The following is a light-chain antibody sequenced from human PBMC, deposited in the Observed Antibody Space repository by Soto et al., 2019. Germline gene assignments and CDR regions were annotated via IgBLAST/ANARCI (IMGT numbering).Light chain of an antibody. CDR1: QSVGST. CDR3: QRYNDWPSFT. CDR2: DAS. V-gene: IGKV3-15*01. Sequence: ETVMTQSAATLSVSPGERATLSCRASQSVGSTLAWYQQKPRQATRLLIYDASTRATGITARFSGSGSGTAFTLTISSLQSEDFAVYYCQRYNDWPSFTFGPGTKVDIK. J-gene: IGKJ3*01.